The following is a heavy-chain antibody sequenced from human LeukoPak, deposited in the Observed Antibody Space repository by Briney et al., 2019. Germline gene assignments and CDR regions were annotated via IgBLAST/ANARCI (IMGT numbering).Heavy chain of an antibody. Sequence: SQTLSLTCTVSGGSFSSSSYYWGWIRQPPGKGLEWIGSIYYSGSTYYNPSLKSRVTISVDTSKNQFSLKLSSVTAADTAVYYCARQMNTVTADYWGQGTLVTVSS. CDR3: ARQMNTVTADY. D-gene: IGHD4-17*01. J-gene: IGHJ4*02. V-gene: IGHV4-39*01. CDR2: IYYSGST. CDR1: GGSFSSSSYY.